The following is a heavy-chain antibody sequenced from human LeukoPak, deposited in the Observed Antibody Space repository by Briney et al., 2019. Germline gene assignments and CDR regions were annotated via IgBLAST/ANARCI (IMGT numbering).Heavy chain of an antibody. J-gene: IGHJ4*02. D-gene: IGHD1-26*01. V-gene: IGHV3-48*03. CDR1: GFTFSSYE. Sequence: QPGGSLRLSCAASGFTFSSYEMNWVRQAPGKGLEWVSYISSSGSTIYYADSVKGRFTISRDNAKNSLYLQMNSLRAEDTAVYYCARDSACLYSGSYSDYWGQGTLVTVSS. CDR2: ISSSGSTI. CDR3: ARDSACLYSGSYSDY.